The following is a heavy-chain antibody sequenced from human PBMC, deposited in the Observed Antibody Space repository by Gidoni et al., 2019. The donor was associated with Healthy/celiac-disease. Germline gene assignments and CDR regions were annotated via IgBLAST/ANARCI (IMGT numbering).Heavy chain of an antibody. J-gene: IGHJ3*02. CDR3: ARGSRTGTTTPGPDDAFDI. CDR1: GFTFSSSA. V-gene: IGHV3-30*01. Sequence: QVQLVESGGGVVQPGRSLRLSCAASGFTFSSSAMHWVRQAPGKGLEWVAVISYDGSNKSYADSGKGRFTISRDNSKNTLYLQINSLRAEDTAVYYCARGSRTGTTTPGPDDAFDIWGQGTMVTVSS. D-gene: IGHD1-7*01. CDR2: ISYDGSNK.